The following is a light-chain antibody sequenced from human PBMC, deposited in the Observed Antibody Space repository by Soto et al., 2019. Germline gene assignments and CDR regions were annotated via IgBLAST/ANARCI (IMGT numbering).Light chain of an antibody. Sequence: NFMLTQPHSVSESPGKTLSISCTRSSGSIANNYVQWYQQRPGSAPTTVIYENNQRLSGVPDRFSGSTDGSSNSASLTISGLQSEDEAAYYCQSYDSDVSAWVFGGGTKLTVL. CDR2: ENN. J-gene: IGLJ3*02. CDR1: SGSIANNY. V-gene: IGLV6-57*04. CDR3: QSYDSDVSAWV.